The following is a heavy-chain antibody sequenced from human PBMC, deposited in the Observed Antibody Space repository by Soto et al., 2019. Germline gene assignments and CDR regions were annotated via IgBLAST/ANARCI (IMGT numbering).Heavy chain of an antibody. CDR3: ARDRNYGGNSEQLYDYYGMDV. D-gene: IGHD4-17*01. V-gene: IGHV4-59*01. CDR2: IYYSGST. J-gene: IGHJ6*02. Sequence: SETLSLTCTVSGGSISSYYWSWIRQPPGKGLEWIGYIYYSGSTNYNPSLKSRVTISVDTSKNQFSLKLSSVTAADTAVYYCARDRNYGGNSEQLYDYYGMDVWGQGTTVTVS. CDR1: GGSISSYY.